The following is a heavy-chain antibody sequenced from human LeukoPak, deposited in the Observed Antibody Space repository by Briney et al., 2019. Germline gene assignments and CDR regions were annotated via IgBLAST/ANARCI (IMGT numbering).Heavy chain of an antibody. CDR2: INPIGVST. Sequence: AIINPIGVSTTYPQQFQRRVTMTRHTSTRTVYMELSSLRSEDTAVYYCARGVYNWNMFDYWGQGTLVTVSS. V-gene: IGHV1-46*03. CDR3: ARGVYNWNMFDY. J-gene: IGHJ4*02. D-gene: IGHD1-20*01.